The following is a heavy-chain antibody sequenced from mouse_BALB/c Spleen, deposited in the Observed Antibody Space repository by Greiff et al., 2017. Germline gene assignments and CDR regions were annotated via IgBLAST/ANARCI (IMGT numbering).Heavy chain of an antibody. CDR2: INPSNGRT. CDR1: GYTFTSYL. Sequence: QVQLQQPGAELVKPGASVKLSCKASGYTFTSYLMHWVKQRPGQGLEWIGEINPSNGRTNYNEKFKSKATLTVDKSSSTAYMQLSSLTSEDSAVYYCASDGKSAMDYWGQGTSVTVSS. J-gene: IGHJ4*01. D-gene: IGHD2-1*01. V-gene: IGHV1S81*02. CDR3: ASDGKSAMDY.